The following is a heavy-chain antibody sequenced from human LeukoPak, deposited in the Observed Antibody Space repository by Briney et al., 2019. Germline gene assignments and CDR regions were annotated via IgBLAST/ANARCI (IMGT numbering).Heavy chain of an antibody. CDR2: IYSGGST. Sequence: GGSLRLSCAASGFTVSSNYMNWVRQAPGKGLEWVSVIYSGGSTYYADSVKGTFTISRDNSKNTLYLQMNSLRVEDTAVYYCARESGSGNRDFDYWGQGTLVTVSS. CDR3: ARESGSGNRDFDY. CDR1: GFTVSSNY. V-gene: IGHV3-66*01. J-gene: IGHJ4*02. D-gene: IGHD3-10*01.